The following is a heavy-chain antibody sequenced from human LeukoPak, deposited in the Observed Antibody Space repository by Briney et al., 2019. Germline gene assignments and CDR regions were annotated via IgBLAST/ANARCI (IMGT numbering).Heavy chain of an antibody. CDR1: GFTLSDSV. Sequence: GGSLRLSCEASGFTLSDSVMHWVRQASGKGLEWVGRIRRKANNYATAYAASVKGRFTISRDDSKNTAYLQMNSLKTEDTAVYYCTRQDCSGGACSYVDYWGQGTLVTVSS. V-gene: IGHV3-73*01. J-gene: IGHJ4*02. CDR2: IRRKANNYAT. D-gene: IGHD2-15*01. CDR3: TRQDCSGGACSYVDY.